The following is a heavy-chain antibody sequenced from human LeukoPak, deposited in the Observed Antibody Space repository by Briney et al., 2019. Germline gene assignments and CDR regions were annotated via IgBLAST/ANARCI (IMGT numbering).Heavy chain of an antibody. CDR3: ARDRDAFDI. J-gene: IGHJ3*02. CDR1: GFTFSSYA. V-gene: IGHV3-30*04. Sequence: GGSLRLSCAASGFTFSSYAMHWVRQAPGKGLEWVAVISYDGSNKYYADSVKGRFTIFRDNSKNTLYLQMNSLRAEDTAVYYCARDRDAFDIWGQGTMVTVSS. CDR2: ISYDGSNK.